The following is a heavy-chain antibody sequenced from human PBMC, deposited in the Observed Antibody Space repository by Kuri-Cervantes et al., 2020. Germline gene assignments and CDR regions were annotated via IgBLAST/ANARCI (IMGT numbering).Heavy chain of an antibody. CDR3: ARGGYSYGFNYYYYMDV. J-gene: IGHJ6*03. Sequence: GESLKISCAASGLTFSAYSMNWVRQAPGKGLEWVSYISSSSTTIYYADSVKGRFTSSRDNAKNSLYLQMNSLRAEDTAVYYCARGGYSYGFNYYYYMDVWGKGTTVTVSS. CDR2: ISSSSTTI. D-gene: IGHD5-18*01. V-gene: IGHV3-48*01. CDR1: GLTFSAYS.